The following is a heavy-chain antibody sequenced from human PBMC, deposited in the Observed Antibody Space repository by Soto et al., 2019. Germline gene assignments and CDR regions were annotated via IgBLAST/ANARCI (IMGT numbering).Heavy chain of an antibody. CDR1: GFTFSSYS. J-gene: IGHJ3*02. D-gene: IGHD6-13*01. V-gene: IGHV3-21*01. Sequence: EVQLVESGGGLVKPGGSLRLSCAASGFTFSSYSMNWVRQAPGKGLEWVSSISSSSSYIYYADSVKGRFTISRDNAKKSLYLQMNRLRAEYTAVYCCARKMAAAINAFDIWGQGTMVTVSS. CDR2: ISSSSSYI. CDR3: ARKMAAAINAFDI.